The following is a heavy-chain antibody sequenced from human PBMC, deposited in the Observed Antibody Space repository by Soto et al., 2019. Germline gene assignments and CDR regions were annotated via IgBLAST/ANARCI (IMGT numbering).Heavy chain of an antibody. CDR2: INAGNGNT. CDR1: GYTFTSYA. CDR3: ARASRCSSTSCGSLDP. J-gene: IGHJ5*02. D-gene: IGHD2-2*01. V-gene: IGHV1-3*01. Sequence: ASVKVSCKASGYTFTSYAMHWVRQAPGQRLEWMGWINAGNGNTKYSQKFQGRVTITRDTSASTADMELSSLRSEDTAVYYCARASRCSSTSCGSLDPWGQGTLVTVSS.